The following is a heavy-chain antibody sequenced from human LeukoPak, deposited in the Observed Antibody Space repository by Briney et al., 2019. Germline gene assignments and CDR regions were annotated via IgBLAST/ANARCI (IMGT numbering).Heavy chain of an antibody. D-gene: IGHD2-21*02. CDR3: ARLCQVTPCANFEY. CDR2: IYYSVST. V-gene: IGHV4-39*01. CDR1: GGFLSSGSDY. J-gene: IGHJ4*02. Sequence: SETLSLTCTVSGGFLSSGSDYWGWIRQSPGKWLAWIGRIYYSVSTFYNASFESRVTMSVDTYKNQFSLKLSSVTAGDPAAYYSARLCQVTPCANFEYWGQGILVTVSS.